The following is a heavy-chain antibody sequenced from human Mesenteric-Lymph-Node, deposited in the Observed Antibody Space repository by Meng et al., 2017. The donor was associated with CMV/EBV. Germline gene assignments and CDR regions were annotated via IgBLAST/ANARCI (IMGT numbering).Heavy chain of an antibody. CDR3: ATSRGITMIVPDY. V-gene: IGHV1-69*05. CDR2: IIPIFGTA. D-gene: IGHD3-22*01. J-gene: IGHJ4*02. Sequence: SVKVSCKASGGTFSSYAISWVRQAPGQGLEWMGGIIPIFGTANYAQKFQGRVTITTDESTSTAYMELSSLRSEDTAVYYCATSRGITMIVPDYWGQGTLVTVSS. CDR1: GGTFSSYA.